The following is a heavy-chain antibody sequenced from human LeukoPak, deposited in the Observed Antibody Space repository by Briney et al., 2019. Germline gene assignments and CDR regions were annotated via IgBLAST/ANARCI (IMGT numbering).Heavy chain of an antibody. CDR2: FDPEDGET. CDR1: GYTLTELS. V-gene: IGHV1-24*01. J-gene: IGHJ5*02. D-gene: IGHD1-26*01. CDR3: ATGEFLFVGATKYGWSDP. Sequence: ASVKVSCKVSGYTLTELSMHWVRQAPGKGLEWMGGFDPEDGETIYAQKFQGRVTMTEDTSTDTAYMELSSLRSEDTAVYYCATGEFLFVGATKYGWSDPWGQGTLVTVSS.